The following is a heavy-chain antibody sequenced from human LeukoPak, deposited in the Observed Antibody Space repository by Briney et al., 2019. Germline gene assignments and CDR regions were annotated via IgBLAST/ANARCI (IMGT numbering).Heavy chain of an antibody. Sequence: GASVKVSCKASGYTFTSYGISWVRQAPGQGLEWMGWISAYNGNTNYAQKLQGRVTMTTDTSTSTAYMELRSLRSDDTAVYYCARVLVDGSGSYQPFGYWGQGTLVTVSS. CDR3: ARVLVDGSGSYQPFGY. CDR1: GYTFTSYG. V-gene: IGHV1-18*01. CDR2: ISAYNGNT. J-gene: IGHJ4*02. D-gene: IGHD3-10*01.